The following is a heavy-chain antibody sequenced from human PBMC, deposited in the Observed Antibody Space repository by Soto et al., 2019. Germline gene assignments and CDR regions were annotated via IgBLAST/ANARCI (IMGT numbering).Heavy chain of an antibody. J-gene: IGHJ4*02. Sequence: QVQLVESGGGVVQPGRSLRLSCAASGFTFSSYGMHWVRQAPGKGLEWVAVIWYDGSNKYYADSVKGRFTISRDNSKNTLYLHMNSLRAEDTAVYYCARDPAGGITLDRGVIIPDYYFDYWGQGTLVTVSS. CDR2: IWYDGSNK. CDR1: GFTFSSYG. CDR3: ARDPAGGITLDRGVIIPDYYFDY. D-gene: IGHD3-10*01. V-gene: IGHV3-33*01.